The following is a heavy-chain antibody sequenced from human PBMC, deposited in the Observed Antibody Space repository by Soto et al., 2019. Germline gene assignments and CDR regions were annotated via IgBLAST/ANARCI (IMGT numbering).Heavy chain of an antibody. CDR2: IYWNDDK. V-gene: IGHV2-5*01. CDR1: GFSLSTSGVG. CDR3: VHSAQDIVLMVYAHYHYFDY. Sequence: SGPTLVNPTQTLTLTCTFSGFSLSTSGVGVGWIRQPPGKALEWLALIYWNDDKRYSPSLKSRLTITKDTSKNQVVLTMTNMDPVDTATYYCVHSAQDIVLMVYAHYHYFDYWGQGTLVTVSS. J-gene: IGHJ4*02. D-gene: IGHD2-8*01.